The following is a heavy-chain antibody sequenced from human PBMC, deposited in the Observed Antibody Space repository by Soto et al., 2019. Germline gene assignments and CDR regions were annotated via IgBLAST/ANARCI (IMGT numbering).Heavy chain of an antibody. J-gene: IGHJ4*02. D-gene: IGHD2-2*01. CDR1: GGTFSNYA. V-gene: IGHV1-69*13. Sequence: ASVKVSCKSSGGTFSNYAINWLRQAPGQGLEWMGGIIPVFGTPNYAQKFQGRVTITADESTSTAYMELSSLRSEDTVTYYCARAEYSSIFYFDYWGQGTLVTVS. CDR2: IIPVFGTP. CDR3: ARAEYSSIFYFDY.